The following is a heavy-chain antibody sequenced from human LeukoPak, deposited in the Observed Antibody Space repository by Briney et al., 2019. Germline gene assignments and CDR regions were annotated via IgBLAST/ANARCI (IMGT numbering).Heavy chain of an antibody. CDR2: IWYDGSNK. D-gene: IGHD6-19*01. J-gene: IGHJ4*02. CDR3: ARDRSPSGWYVFDY. CDR1: GFTFSSYG. V-gene: IGHV3-33*01. Sequence: GGSLRPSCAASGFTFSSYGMHWVRQAPGRGLEWVAVIWYDGSNKYYADSVKGRFTISRDNSKNTLYLQMNSLRAEDTAVYYCARDRSPSGWYVFDYWGQGTLVTVSS.